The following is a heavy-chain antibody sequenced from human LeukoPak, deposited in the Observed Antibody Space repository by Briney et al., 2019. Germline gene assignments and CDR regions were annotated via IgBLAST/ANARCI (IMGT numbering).Heavy chain of an antibody. CDR1: GYSISSGYY. V-gene: IGHV4-38-2*02. J-gene: IGHJ4*02. CDR2: IYHSGST. CDR3: ARAAIVGATGIDY. D-gene: IGHD1-26*01. Sequence: PSETLSLTCTVSGYSISSGYYWGWIRQPPGKGLEWIGSIYHSGSTYHNPSLKSRVTISVDTSKNQFSLKLSSVTAADTAVYYCARAAIVGATGIDYWGQGTLVTVSS.